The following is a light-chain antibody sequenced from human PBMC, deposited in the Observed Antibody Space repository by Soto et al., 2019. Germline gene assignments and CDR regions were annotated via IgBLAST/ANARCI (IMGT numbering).Light chain of an antibody. CDR3: QQSYSTPRT. V-gene: IGKV1-39*01. Sequence: DIQMTQSPSSLSSSVGDRATITCRASQSIISYLNWYQQKPGKAPKLLIYAASSLQSGVPSRFSGSGSGTDFTLTISSLQPEDVATYYCQQSYSTPRTFGQGTKVEIK. CDR2: AAS. CDR1: QSIISY. J-gene: IGKJ1*01.